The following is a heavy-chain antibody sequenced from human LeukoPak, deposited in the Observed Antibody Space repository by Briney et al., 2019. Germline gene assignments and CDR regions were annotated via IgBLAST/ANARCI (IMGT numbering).Heavy chain of an antibody. CDR3: ARTMILRGGDY. D-gene: IGHD3-22*01. Sequence: SETLSLTCTVSGYSISSGYYWSWIRQPPGKGLEWIGEINHSGSTNYNPSLKSRVTISVDTSKNQFSLKLSSVTAADTAVYYCARTMILRGGDYWGQGTLVTVSS. J-gene: IGHJ4*02. V-gene: IGHV4-38-2*02. CDR1: GYSISSGYY. CDR2: INHSGST.